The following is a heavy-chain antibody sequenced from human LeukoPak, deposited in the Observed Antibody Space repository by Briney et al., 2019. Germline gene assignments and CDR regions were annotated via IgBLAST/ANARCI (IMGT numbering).Heavy chain of an antibody. CDR1: GFTLSSYT. CDR3: AREVAYCAGDCSPA. CDR2: ISVSSTFM. V-gene: IGHV3-21*06. D-gene: IGHD2-21*02. J-gene: IGHJ5*02. Sequence: GGSLRLSCAASGFTLSSYTMNWVRQAPGKGLEWVSSISVSSTFMYYADSVKGRFTISRDNAKNAMYLQMNSLRAEDTAVHFCAREVAYCAGDCSPAWGQGTLVTVSS.